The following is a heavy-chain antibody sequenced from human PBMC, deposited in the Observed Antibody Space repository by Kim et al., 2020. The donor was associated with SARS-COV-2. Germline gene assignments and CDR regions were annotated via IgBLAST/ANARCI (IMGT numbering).Heavy chain of an antibody. Sequence: SETLSLTCTVSDDSISSYFWSWIRRPPGKGLEWIAYIHSSGSLNYNPSLKSRVTMSVDTSKKQLYLKMNSVTAADTAVYYCARHSGRRISGSVTSYDMDVWGKGTTVTVSS. V-gene: IGHV4-59*08. J-gene: IGHJ6*03. D-gene: IGHD3-10*01. CDR3: ARHSGRRISGSVTSYDMDV. CDR1: DDSISSYF. CDR2: IHSSGSL.